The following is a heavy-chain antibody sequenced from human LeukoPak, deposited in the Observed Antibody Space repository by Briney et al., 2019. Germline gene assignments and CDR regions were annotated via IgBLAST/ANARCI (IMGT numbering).Heavy chain of an antibody. Sequence: SETLSLTCTVSGGSISGTDYYWDWIRQPPGKGLEWVATVYYTGSTYYNPSLKSRVTMSVDTSKNQFSLKLSSVTAADTAVYYCARDAWRGYYYDSSGYSPAFDIWGQGTMVTVSS. CDR3: ARDAWRGYYYDSSGYSPAFDI. D-gene: IGHD3-22*01. CDR1: GGSISGTDYY. V-gene: IGHV4-39*07. J-gene: IGHJ3*02. CDR2: VYYTGST.